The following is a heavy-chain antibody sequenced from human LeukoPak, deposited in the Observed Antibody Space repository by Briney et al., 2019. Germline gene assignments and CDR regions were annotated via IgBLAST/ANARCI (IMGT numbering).Heavy chain of an antibody. J-gene: IGHJ5*02. D-gene: IGHD2-15*01. CDR2: NNGDGSTT. V-gene: IGHV3-74*01. Sequence: GGSLRLSCVASGFSLSGYWMYWVRQAPGKGLMYISRNNGDGSTTNYADVVKGRFTMSRDNVENTLYLQMNSLRVEDTAVYYCARDPRNVGLAPWGQGTLVTVSS. CDR1: GFSLSGYW. CDR3: ARDPRNVGLAP.